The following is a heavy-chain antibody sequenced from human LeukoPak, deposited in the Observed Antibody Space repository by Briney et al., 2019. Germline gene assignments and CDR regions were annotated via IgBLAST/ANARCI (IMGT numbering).Heavy chain of an antibody. CDR2: IYTSGST. V-gene: IGHV4-4*07. Sequence: SETLSLTCAVYGGSFSGYYWSWIRQPPGKGLEWIGRIYTSGSTNYNPSLKSRVTMSVDTSKNQFSLKLSSVTAADTAVYYCAREWRVTMIVVVIDYWGQGTLVTVSS. J-gene: IGHJ4*02. CDR1: GGSFSGYY. D-gene: IGHD3-22*01. CDR3: AREWRVTMIVVVIDY.